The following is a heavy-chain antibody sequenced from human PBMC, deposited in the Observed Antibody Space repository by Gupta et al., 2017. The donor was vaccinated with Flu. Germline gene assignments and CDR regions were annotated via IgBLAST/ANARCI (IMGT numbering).Heavy chain of an antibody. Sequence: FSSYGMHWVRQAPGKGLEWVAIISYDGSNKYYADSVKGRFTISRDNSKNTLYLQMNSLRAEDTAVYYCAGYCTNGVCLTYWGQGTLVTVSS. CDR1: FSSYG. V-gene: IGHV3-30*03. CDR3: AGYCTNGVCLTY. CDR2: ISYDGSNK. D-gene: IGHD2-8*01. J-gene: IGHJ4*02.